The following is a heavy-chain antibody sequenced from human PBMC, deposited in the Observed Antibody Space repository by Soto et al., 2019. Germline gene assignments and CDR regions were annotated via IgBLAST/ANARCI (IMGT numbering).Heavy chain of an antibody. Sequence: ASVKVSCKASGYTFTSYGISWVRQAPGQGLEWMGWISAYNGNTNYAQKLQGRVTMTTDTSTSTAYMELRSLRSDDTAVYYCARYCSGGSCSSTVLSYYYYGMDVWGQGTAVTVSS. V-gene: IGHV1-18*01. D-gene: IGHD2-15*01. CDR3: ARYCSGGSCSSTVLSYYYYGMDV. CDR1: GYTFTSYG. CDR2: ISAYNGNT. J-gene: IGHJ6*02.